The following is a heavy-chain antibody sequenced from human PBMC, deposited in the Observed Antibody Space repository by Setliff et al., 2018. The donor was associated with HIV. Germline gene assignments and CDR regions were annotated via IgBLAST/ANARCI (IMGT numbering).Heavy chain of an antibody. CDR2: VYYSGST. J-gene: IGHJ4*02. V-gene: IGHV4-39*01. CDR3: ARSQFSYSSGWYYFDY. Sequence: SETLSLTCPVPGGSISSSSYYWGWIRQPPGKGLEWIGSVYYSGSTYYNPSLKSRVTISVDTSKNQFSLKLSSLTAADTAVYYCARSQFSYSSGWYYFDYWGQGTLVTVSS. D-gene: IGHD6-19*01. CDR1: GGSISSSSYY.